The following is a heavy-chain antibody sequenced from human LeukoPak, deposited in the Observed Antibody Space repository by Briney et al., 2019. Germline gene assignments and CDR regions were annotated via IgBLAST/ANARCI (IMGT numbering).Heavy chain of an antibody. D-gene: IGHD4-11*01. V-gene: IGHV3-23*01. CDR2: ISQGGETT. J-gene: IGHJ5*02. CDR1: GFIFTNYA. Sequence: GGSLRLSCAASGFIFTNYAMSWVRQAPGKGLEWVSTISQGGETTYYADSVKGRFTISRDNSKNTLYLQISSLSAEDTAVYYCAKLVIPSHSKYFDPWGQGNLVTVSS. CDR3: AKLVIPSHSKYFDP.